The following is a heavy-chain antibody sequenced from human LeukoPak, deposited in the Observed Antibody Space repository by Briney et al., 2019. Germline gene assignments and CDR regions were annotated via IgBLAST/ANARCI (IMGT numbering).Heavy chain of an antibody. J-gene: IGHJ3*02. CDR1: GYSISSGYY. V-gene: IGHV4-38-2*02. Sequence: SETLSLTCTVSGYSISSGYYWGWIRQPPGKGLEWIGNTYHSGSTYYNPSLKSRVTISIDTSRNQFSLKLSSVTAADTAVYYCATTDDYGDYVRAFDIWGQGTMVTVSS. CDR2: TYHSGST. D-gene: IGHD4-17*01. CDR3: ATTDDYGDYVRAFDI.